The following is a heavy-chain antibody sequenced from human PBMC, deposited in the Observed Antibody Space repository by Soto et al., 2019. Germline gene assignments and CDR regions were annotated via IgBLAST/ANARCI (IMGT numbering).Heavy chain of an antibody. CDR2: IYRGGIT. Sequence: SETLSLTCAVSGYSISSGLYWGWIRQPPGKGLEWIGTIYRGGITYYNPTLKSRVTISIDTSKNHFSLRLGSVTATDTAVYFCAIGNPDWFDPWGQVTLVTVSS. V-gene: IGHV4-38-2*01. CDR1: GYSISSGLY. CDR3: AIGNPDWFDP. D-gene: IGHD1-1*01. J-gene: IGHJ5*02.